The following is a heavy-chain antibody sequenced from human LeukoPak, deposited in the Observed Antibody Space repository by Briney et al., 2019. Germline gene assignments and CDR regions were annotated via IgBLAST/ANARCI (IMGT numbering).Heavy chain of an antibody. D-gene: IGHD5-12*01. V-gene: IGHV3-21*01. CDR1: GFTFSSYS. Sequence: GGSLRLSCAASGFTFSSYSMNWVRQAPGKGLEWVSSISSSSSYIYYADSVKGRFTIYRDNAKSSLYLQMNSLRAEGTAVYYCARDLRVATIRSDYWGQGTLVTVS. J-gene: IGHJ4*02. CDR2: ISSSSSYI. CDR3: ARDLRVATIRSDY.